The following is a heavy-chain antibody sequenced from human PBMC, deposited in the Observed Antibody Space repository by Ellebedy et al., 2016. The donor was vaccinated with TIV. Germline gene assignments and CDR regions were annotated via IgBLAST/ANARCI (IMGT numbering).Heavy chain of an antibody. J-gene: IGHJ4*02. CDR3: ARGRIAVAGIRGYYFDY. CDR2: INHSGST. V-gene: IGHV4-34*01. CDR1: GGSFSGYY. Sequence: MPGGSLRLSCAVYGGSFSGYYWSWIRQPPGKGLEWIGEINHSGSTNYNPSLKSRVTISVDKSKNQFSLKLSYVTAADTAVYYCARGRIAVAGIRGYYFDYWGQGTLVTVSS. D-gene: IGHD6-19*01.